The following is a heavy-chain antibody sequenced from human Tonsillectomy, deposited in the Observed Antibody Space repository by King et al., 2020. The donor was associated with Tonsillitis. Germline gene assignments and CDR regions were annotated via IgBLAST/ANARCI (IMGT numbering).Heavy chain of an antibody. D-gene: IGHD5-18*01. J-gene: IGHJ4*02. CDR2: IYYSGST. CDR3: ARGRGDSYGFPNFDY. CDR1: GGSISSYY. V-gene: IGHV4-59*01. Sequence: QLQESGPGLVKPSETLSLTCTVSGGSISSYYWSWIQQPPGKGLEWIGYIYYSGSTNYNPSLKSRVTISVDTSKNQFSLKLSSVTAADTAVYYCARGRGDSYGFPNFDYWGQGTLVTVSS.